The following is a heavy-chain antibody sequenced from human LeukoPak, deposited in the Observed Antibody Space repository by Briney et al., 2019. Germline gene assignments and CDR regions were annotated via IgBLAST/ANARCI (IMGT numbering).Heavy chain of an antibody. CDR3: ASYDSSGYYFDY. CDR1: GFTFSSYA. V-gene: IGHV3-30-3*01. Sequence: GRSLRLSCAASGFTFSSYAMHGVRQAPGKGLEWVAVISYDGSNKYYADSVKGRFTISRDNSKNTLYLQMNSLRAEDTAVYYCASYDSSGYYFDYWGQGTLVTVSS. CDR2: ISYDGSNK. J-gene: IGHJ4*02. D-gene: IGHD3-22*01.